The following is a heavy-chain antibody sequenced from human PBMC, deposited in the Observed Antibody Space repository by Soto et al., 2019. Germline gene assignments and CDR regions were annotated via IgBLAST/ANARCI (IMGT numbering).Heavy chain of an antibody. CDR2: IKQDGSEK. V-gene: IGHV3-7*01. CDR3: GRERGSTYYDFWSGYSPVGY. CDR1: GFTFSSYW. D-gene: IGHD3-3*01. J-gene: IGHJ4*02. Sequence: EVQLVESGGGLVQPGGSLRLSCAASGFTFSSYWMSWVRQAPGKGLEWVANIKQDGSEKYYVDSVKGRFTISRDNAKNSLYLQMNSLRAEDTAVYYCGRERGSTYYDFWSGYSPVGYWGQGTLVTVSS.